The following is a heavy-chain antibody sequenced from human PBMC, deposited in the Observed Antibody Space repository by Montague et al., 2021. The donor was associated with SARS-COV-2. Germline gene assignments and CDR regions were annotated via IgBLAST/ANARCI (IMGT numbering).Heavy chain of an antibody. CDR1: GGSFSDYY. D-gene: IGHD2-2*01. Sequence: SETLSLTCAVYGGSFSDYYWSWIRQPPGKGLERNGEINHSGSNNYNPSLKSRVTISVDTAKNKFSLTLSLGTAADTAVYYCAGLLRRVVPAATGHWEKNYYYYYMDVWGKGTTVTVSS. CDR3: AGLLRRVVPAATGHWEKNYYYYYMDV. V-gene: IGHV4-34*01. CDR2: INHSGSN. J-gene: IGHJ6*03.